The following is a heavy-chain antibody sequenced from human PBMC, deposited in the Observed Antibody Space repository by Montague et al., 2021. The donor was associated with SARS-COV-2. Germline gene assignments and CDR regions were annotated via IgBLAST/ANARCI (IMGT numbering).Heavy chain of an antibody. V-gene: IGHV3-30*03. D-gene: IGHD6-19*01. Sequence: SLSLSFSASGFPFSSYGMHWVRQAPGKGLEWVAVISYDGSNKYYADSVKGRFTISRDNSKNTLYLQMNSLRAEDTAVYYCATGLGVAGTFDAFDIWGQGTMVTVSS. CDR2: ISYDGSNK. J-gene: IGHJ3*02. CDR1: GFPFSSYG. CDR3: ATGLGVAGTFDAFDI.